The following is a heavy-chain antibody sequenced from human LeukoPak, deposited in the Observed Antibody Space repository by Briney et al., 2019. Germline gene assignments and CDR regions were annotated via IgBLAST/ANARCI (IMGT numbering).Heavy chain of an antibody. D-gene: IGHD2-2*01. CDR3: ARPYCASNSCPTFED. CDR1: GFTFSGYN. J-gene: IGHJ4*02. CDR2: ISSGGETT. V-gene: IGHV3-48*01. Sequence: GGSLRLSCAASGFTFSGYNMNWVRQAPGKGLEWVSYISSGGETTFYADSVKGRFTISRDNAKNSLYLQMNSLRVEDTAVYYCARPYCASNSCPTFEDWGQGTLVTVSS.